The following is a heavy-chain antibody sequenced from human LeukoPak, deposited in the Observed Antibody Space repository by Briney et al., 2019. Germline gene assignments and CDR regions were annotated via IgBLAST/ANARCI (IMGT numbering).Heavy chain of an antibody. Sequence: GGSLRLSCAASGFTFSDYSMNWVRQAPGKGLEWVSYISSSTSTIYYADSVKGRFTISRDNAKNSLYLQMNSLRADDTAVYYCARWRGASDYWGQGTLVTVSS. CDR1: GFTFSDYS. D-gene: IGHD1-26*01. CDR3: ARWRGASDY. J-gene: IGHJ4*02. CDR2: ISSSTSTI. V-gene: IGHV3-48*01.